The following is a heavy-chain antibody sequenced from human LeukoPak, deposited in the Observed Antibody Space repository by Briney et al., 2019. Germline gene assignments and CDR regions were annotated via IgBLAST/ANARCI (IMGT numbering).Heavy chain of an antibody. D-gene: IGHD3-16*02. V-gene: IGHV5-10-1*01. CDR1: GYSFTSYW. Sequence: GESLKISCKGSGYSFTSYWISWVRQMPGKGLEWMGRIDPSDSYTNYSPSFQGHVTISADKSISTAYLQWSSLKASYTAMYYCARLIESTSGYYYYGMDVWGKGTTVTVSS. CDR2: IDPSDSYT. CDR3: ARLIESTSGYYYYGMDV. J-gene: IGHJ6*04.